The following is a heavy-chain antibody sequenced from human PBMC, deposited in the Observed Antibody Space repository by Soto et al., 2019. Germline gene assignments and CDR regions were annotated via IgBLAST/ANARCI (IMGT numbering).Heavy chain of an antibody. V-gene: IGHV4-39*01. CDR2: VFYTGSA. Sequence: PSETLSLNCTVAGGSIRGTDDYWAWIRQSPGKGLEYIGSVFYTGSAYYNPSLKSRVTIVADTSTNRFFLNLKSVTATDTAVYYCAKTPSGWYDSWGQGTLVTVS. CDR3: AKTPSGWYDS. CDR1: GGSIRGTDDY. D-gene: IGHD1-26*01. J-gene: IGHJ5*01.